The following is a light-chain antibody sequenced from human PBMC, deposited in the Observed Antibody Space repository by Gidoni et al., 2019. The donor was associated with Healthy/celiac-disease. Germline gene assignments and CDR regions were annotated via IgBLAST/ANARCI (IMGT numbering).Light chain of an antibody. V-gene: IGKV1-5*03. CDR2: KAS. Sequence: DIQKTQSPSTLSASVGDRVTITCRASQSISIWLAWYQQKPGKAPKLLIYKASSLESGFPSRFSGSGSVTEFTLTISSLQPDDFATYYCQQYNSYPYTFGQGTKLEIK. CDR1: QSISIW. CDR3: QQYNSYPYT. J-gene: IGKJ2*01.